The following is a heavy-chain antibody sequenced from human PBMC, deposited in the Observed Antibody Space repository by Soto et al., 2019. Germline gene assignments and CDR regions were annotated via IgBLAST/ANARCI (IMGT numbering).Heavy chain of an antibody. CDR2: ISSSSSYI. V-gene: IGHV3-21*01. D-gene: IGHD6-19*01. J-gene: IGHJ3*02. CDR1: GFTFCSYN. Sequence: PGGSPRLSCAATGFTFCSYNMDWVRQEPGKGLEWVSSISSSSSYIYYADSVEGRFSISKDNAENTLYLQMNNLRADDTAVYYCVRVLKSIGWDNDVFDIWGQGTMVTVSS. CDR3: VRVLKSIGWDNDVFDI.